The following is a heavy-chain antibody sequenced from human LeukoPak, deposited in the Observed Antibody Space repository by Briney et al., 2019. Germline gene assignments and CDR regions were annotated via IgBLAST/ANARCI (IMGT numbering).Heavy chain of an antibody. Sequence: PGGSLRLSCAGSGFTFSDYYMNWIRQAPGKGLEWVSYISSSGSIIYYADSVKGRFTISRDNAKNSLYLQMNSLRAEDTAVYYCARGPWGSDRYYNNWFDPWGQGTLVTVSS. CDR2: ISSSGSII. CDR1: GFTFSDYY. V-gene: IGHV3-11*04. D-gene: IGHD3-10*01. CDR3: ARGPWGSDRYYNNWFDP. J-gene: IGHJ5*02.